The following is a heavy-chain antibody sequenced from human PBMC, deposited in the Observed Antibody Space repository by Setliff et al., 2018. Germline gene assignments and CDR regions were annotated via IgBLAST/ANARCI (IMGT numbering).Heavy chain of an antibody. CDR1: GGTFSSYG. J-gene: IGHJ6*03. D-gene: IGHD3-22*01. Sequence: GASVKVSCKASGGTFSSYGISWVRQAPGQGLEWMGGTIPIFGTTDYAQKFRGRVTIITDESTSTAFMQLGSLRSEDTAVYYCVREGVDSRSSTDYRYYMDVWGKGTTVTVSS. CDR2: TIPIFGTT. V-gene: IGHV1-69*05. CDR3: VREGVDSRSSTDYRYYMDV.